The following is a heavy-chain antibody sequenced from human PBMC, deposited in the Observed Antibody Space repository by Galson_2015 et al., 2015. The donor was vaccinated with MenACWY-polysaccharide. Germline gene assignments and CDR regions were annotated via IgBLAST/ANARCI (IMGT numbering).Heavy chain of an antibody. CDR3: ARDRGSYDAYDI. J-gene: IGHJ3*02. CDR1: GFTFSTYE. V-gene: IGHV3-48*03. Sequence: SLRLSCAASGFTFSTYEMNWVRQSPEKGLQWIAYISGGGAMVHHAGSVKGRFTSSRDKAKDSLYLEMNSLTAEDTGLYYCARDRGSYDAYDIWGQGTVVTVSS. CDR2: ISGGGAMV. D-gene: IGHD5-18*01.